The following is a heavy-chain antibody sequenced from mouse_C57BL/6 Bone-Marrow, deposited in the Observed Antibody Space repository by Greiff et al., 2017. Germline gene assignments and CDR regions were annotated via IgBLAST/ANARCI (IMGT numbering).Heavy chain of an antibody. CDR1: GYTFTSYW. CDR2: IDPNSGGT. D-gene: IGHD1-1*01. CDR3: ARDYGSSYWYFDV. V-gene: IGHV1-62-3*01. J-gene: IGHJ1*03. Sequence: QVQLQQPGAELVKPGASVKLSCKASGYTFTSYWMHWVKQRPGRGLEWIGRIDPNSGGTKYNEKFKSKATLTVDTSSSTAYMELHSLTSEDSAVYFCARDYGSSYWYFDVWGTGITVTVSS.